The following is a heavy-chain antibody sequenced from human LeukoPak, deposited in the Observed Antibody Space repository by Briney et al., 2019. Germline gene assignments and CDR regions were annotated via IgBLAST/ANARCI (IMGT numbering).Heavy chain of an antibody. D-gene: IGHD3-22*01. CDR1: GFTFSSCA. J-gene: IGHJ3*02. Sequence: GGSLRLSCAASGFTFSSCAMSWVRQAPGKGLEWVSAISGSGGSTYYADSVKGRFTISRDNSKNTLYLQMNSLRAEDTAVYYCAKDTYYYDSSGSRHDAFDIWGQGTMVTVSS. CDR2: ISGSGGST. CDR3: AKDTYYYDSSGSRHDAFDI. V-gene: IGHV3-23*01.